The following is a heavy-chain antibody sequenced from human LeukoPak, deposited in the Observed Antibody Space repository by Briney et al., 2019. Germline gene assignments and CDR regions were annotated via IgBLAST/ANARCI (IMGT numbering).Heavy chain of an antibody. CDR3: AKESEGASPAY. CDR1: GFTFSGYG. J-gene: IGHJ4*02. V-gene: IGHV3-23*01. CDR2: TSYSGDGA. Sequence: PGGSLRLSCVVSGFTFSGYGLSWVRQTPGKGLEWVSATSYSGDGAYYADSVRGRFTASRDSSTNTYYLQMDSLRAEDTAVYYCAKESEGASPAYWGRGTLVTASS. D-gene: IGHD3-16*01.